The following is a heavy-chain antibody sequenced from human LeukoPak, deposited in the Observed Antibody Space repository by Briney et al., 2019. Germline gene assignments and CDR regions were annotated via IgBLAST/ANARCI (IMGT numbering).Heavy chain of an antibody. CDR3: AKGGKVTGTTWNGKYYYDY. CDR1: GFTFSIYA. J-gene: IGHJ4*02. D-gene: IGHD1-20*01. Sequence: SGGSLRLSCAASGFTFSIYAMSWVRQAPGRGLEWVSAISGTGDSTYYADSVKGRFTISRDNSKNTLYLQMNSLRAEDTAVYYCAKGGKVTGTTWNGKYYYDYWGQGTLVTVSS. CDR2: ISGTGDST. V-gene: IGHV3-23*01.